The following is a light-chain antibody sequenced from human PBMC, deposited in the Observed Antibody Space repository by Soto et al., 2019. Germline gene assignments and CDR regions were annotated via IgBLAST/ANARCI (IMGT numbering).Light chain of an antibody. CDR1: KLGDKY. Sequence: SYELTQPPSVSVSPGQTASITCSGDKLGDKYACWYQQKPGQSPVLVIYQDSKRPSGIPERFSGSNSANTATLTISGTQAMDEADYYCQAWDSSHPYVFGTGTKLTVL. CDR2: QDS. V-gene: IGLV3-1*01. J-gene: IGLJ1*01. CDR3: QAWDSSHPYV.